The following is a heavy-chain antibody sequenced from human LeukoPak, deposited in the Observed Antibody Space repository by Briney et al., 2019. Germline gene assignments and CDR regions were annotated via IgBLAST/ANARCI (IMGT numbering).Heavy chain of an antibody. CDR1: GGTFSSYA. V-gene: IGHV1-18*01. CDR2: ISAYNGNT. Sequence: GASVKVSCKASGGTFSSYAISWVRQAPGQGLEWMGLISAYNGNTNYAQKLQGRVTTTTDTSTSTAYMELRSLRSDDTAVYYCARAHDIFHHFDYWGQGTLVTVSS. CDR3: ARAHDIFHHFDY. D-gene: IGHD3-9*01. J-gene: IGHJ4*02.